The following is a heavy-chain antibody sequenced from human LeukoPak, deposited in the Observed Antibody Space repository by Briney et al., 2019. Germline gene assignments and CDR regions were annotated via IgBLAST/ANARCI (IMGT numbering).Heavy chain of an antibody. V-gene: IGHV4-39*07. CDR3: AREHYFYHMDG. Sequence: PSETLSLTCTVSGGSISSSSYYWGWIRQPPGKGLEWIGSIYYSGSTYYNPSLKSRVTISVDTSKNQFSLKLSSVTAADTAVYYCAREHYFYHMDGWGEGTTVTVSS. CDR1: GGSISSSSYY. CDR2: IYYSGST. J-gene: IGHJ6*03.